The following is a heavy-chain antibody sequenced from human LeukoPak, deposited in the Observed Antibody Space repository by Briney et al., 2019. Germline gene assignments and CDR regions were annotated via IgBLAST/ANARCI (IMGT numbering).Heavy chain of an antibody. CDR2: IKQDGSEK. J-gene: IGHJ4*02. D-gene: IGHD3-3*01. CDR3: ARDARVYDFRSGYYLGPDRFDY. Sequence: PGGSLRLSCAASGFTFSSYWMSWVRQAPGKGLEWVANIKQDGSEKYYVDSVKGRFTISRDNAKNSLYLQMNSLRAEDTAVYYCARDARVYDFRSGYYLGPDRFDYWGQGTLVTVSS. V-gene: IGHV3-7*01. CDR1: GFTFSSYW.